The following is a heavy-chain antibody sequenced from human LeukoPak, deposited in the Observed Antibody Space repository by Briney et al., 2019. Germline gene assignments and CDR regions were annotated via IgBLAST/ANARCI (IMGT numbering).Heavy chain of an antibody. CDR1: GGSISSSSYY. D-gene: IGHD6-13*01. J-gene: IGHJ6*03. CDR2: IYYSGST. V-gene: IGHV4-39*01. Sequence: KPSETLSLTCTVSGGSISSSSYYWGWIRQPPGKGLEWIGSIYYSGSTYYNPSLKSRVTISVDTSKNQFSLKLSSVTAADTAVYYCARIPYTYSSSWYDFNYYYYYYMDVWGKGTTVTVSS. CDR3: ARIPYTYSSSWYDFNYYYYYYMDV.